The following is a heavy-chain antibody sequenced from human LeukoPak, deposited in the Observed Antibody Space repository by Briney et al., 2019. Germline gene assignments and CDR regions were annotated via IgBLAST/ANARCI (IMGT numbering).Heavy chain of an antibody. CDR2: ISWKSDSV. J-gene: IGHJ4*02. CDR3: AKDWSYGGNSWKYFGS. Sequence: GGSLRLSCVVSGFSFSSYAMHWVRQAPGKGLEWVSGISWKSDSVDYADSVKGRFTISRDNAKNSLYLQMNSLRADDTALYYCAKDWSYGGNSWKYFGSWGRGVLVTVSS. V-gene: IGHV3-9*01. D-gene: IGHD4-23*01. CDR1: GFSFSSYA.